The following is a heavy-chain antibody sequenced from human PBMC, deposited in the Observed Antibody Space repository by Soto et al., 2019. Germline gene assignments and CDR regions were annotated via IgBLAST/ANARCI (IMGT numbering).Heavy chain of an antibody. D-gene: IGHD3-9*01. V-gene: IGHV3-30*18. CDR2: ISYDGSNK. CDR3: AKDVGVLRSFDWLLSAPLDYGMDV. J-gene: IGHJ6*02. CDR1: GFTFSSYG. Sequence: GGSLRLSCAASGFTFSSYGMHWVRQAPGKGLEWVAVISYDGSNKYYADSVKGRFTISRDNSKNTLYLQMNSLRAEDTAVYYCAKDVGVLRSFDWLLSAPLDYGMDVWGQGTTVTVSS.